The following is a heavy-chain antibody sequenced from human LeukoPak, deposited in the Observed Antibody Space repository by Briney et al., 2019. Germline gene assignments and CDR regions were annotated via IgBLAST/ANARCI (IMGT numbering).Heavy chain of an antibody. V-gene: IGHV4-30-4*01. CDR1: GGSISSDDDY. CDR3: VRDRKLVRGVILSVYGMDV. J-gene: IGHJ6*02. Sequence: PSETLSLTCTVSGGSISSDDDYWSWIRQPPGKGLEWIGHIHYSGSTDYNPSLKSRVTISVDTSKNQFSLKLSSVTAADTAVYYCVRDRKLVRGVILSVYGMDVWGQGTTVTVSS. CDR2: IHYSGST. D-gene: IGHD3-10*01.